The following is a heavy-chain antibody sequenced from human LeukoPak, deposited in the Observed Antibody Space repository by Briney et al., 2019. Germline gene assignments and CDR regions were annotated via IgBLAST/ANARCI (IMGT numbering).Heavy chain of an antibody. V-gene: IGHV4-59*01. CDR3: ARVEYDILTGYYWDAFDI. J-gene: IGHJ3*02. CDR1: GGSTSGYY. Sequence: SETLSLTCTVSGGSTSGYYWSWIRQPPGKGLEWIGNIYYSGSTNYNPSLKSRVTISVGPSKNQFALKLSSVTAADTAVYYCARVEYDILTGYYWDAFDIWGQGTMVTVSS. D-gene: IGHD3-9*01. CDR2: IYYSGST.